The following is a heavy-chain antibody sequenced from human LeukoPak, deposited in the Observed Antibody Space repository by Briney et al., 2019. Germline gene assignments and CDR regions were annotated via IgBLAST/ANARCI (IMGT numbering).Heavy chain of an antibody. V-gene: IGHV1-2*04. J-gene: IGHJ6*02. Sequence: ASVKVSCKASGYTFTGYYMHWVRQAPGQGLEWMGWINPNSGGTNYAQKFQGWVTMTRDTSISTAYMELSRLRSDDTAVYYCARDLAAAAGTDYYYGMDVWGQGTTVTVPS. CDR2: INPNSGGT. D-gene: IGHD6-13*01. CDR1: GYTFTGYY. CDR3: ARDLAAAAGTDYYYGMDV.